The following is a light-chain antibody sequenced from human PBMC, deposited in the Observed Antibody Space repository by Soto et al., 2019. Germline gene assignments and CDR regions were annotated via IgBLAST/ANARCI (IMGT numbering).Light chain of an antibody. Sequence: EILLTHSPGTLSLSPGERAHLSCRASQSVSSSYLAWYQQKPGQAPRLLIYGASSSATGIPDRFSGSGSGTDFTLTISRLEPEDFAVYYCQQYGSSPLTFGQGTRLEIK. J-gene: IGKJ5*01. CDR2: GAS. CDR1: QSVSSSY. CDR3: QQYGSSPLT. V-gene: IGKV3-20*01.